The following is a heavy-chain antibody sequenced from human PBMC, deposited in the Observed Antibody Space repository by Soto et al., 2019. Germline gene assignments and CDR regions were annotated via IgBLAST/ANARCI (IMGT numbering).Heavy chain of an antibody. Sequence: QVQLVQSGAEVKKPGSSVKVSCKASGGTFSSYAISWVRQAPGQGLEWMGGIIPIFGTGNSAQKFQGRVTITADESTRTAYMEVRRVRSEDTGVYYCARESRWELRNGYFDLRGRGTLVTVSS. J-gene: IGHJ2*01. CDR1: GGTFSSYA. CDR2: IIPIFGTG. V-gene: IGHV1-69*12. CDR3: ARESRWELRNGYFDL. D-gene: IGHD1-26*01.